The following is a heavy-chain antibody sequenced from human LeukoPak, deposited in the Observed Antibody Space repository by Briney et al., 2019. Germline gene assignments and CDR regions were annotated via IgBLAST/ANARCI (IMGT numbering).Heavy chain of an antibody. CDR2: IYHSGST. CDR3: ARVASEYITGTTSWWFDP. V-gene: IGHV4-38-2*01. J-gene: IGHJ5*02. CDR1: GYSISSGYY. D-gene: IGHD1-20*01. Sequence: SETLSLTCAVSGYSISSGYYWGWIRQPPGKGLEWIGSIYHSGSTYYNPSLKSRVTISVDTSENQFSLKLSSVTAADTAVYYCARVASEYITGTTSWWFDPWGQGTLVTVSS.